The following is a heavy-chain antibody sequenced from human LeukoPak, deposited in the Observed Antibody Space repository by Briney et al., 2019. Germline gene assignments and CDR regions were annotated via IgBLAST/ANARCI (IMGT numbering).Heavy chain of an antibody. CDR2: IFTSGST. J-gene: IGHJ5*02. CDR3: AREPHVLRFLEWLNWFDP. D-gene: IGHD3-3*01. V-gene: IGHV4-61*02. Sequence: SQTLSLTCTVSGGSISSGSYCWSWIRQPAGKGLEWIGRIFTSGSTNYNPSLKSRVTISVDTSKNQFSLKLSSVTAADTAVYYCAREPHVLRFLEWLNWFDPWGQGTLVTVSS. CDR1: GGSISSGSYC.